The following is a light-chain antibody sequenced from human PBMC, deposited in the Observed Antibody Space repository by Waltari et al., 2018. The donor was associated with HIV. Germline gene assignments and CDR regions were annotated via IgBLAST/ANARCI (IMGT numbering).Light chain of an antibody. V-gene: IGLV2-23*02. CDR1: NKDVWEYNT. J-gene: IGLJ2*01. Sequence: ALTQPKYVSKSPGQTITIYYTRNNKDVWEYNTIPRYQQHPGKAPKLMIYEVSKRPSGVSNRFSGSKSGNTASLTISGLQAEDEADYYCCAYAGSTTYVIFGGGTKLTVL. CDR2: EVS. CDR3: CAYAGSTTYVI.